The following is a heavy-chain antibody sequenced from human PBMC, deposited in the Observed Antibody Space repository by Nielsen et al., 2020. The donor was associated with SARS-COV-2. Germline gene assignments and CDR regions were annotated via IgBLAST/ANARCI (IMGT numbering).Heavy chain of an antibody. CDR1: GFTFSSYA. J-gene: IGHJ2*01. CDR3: AKKEGDRHYWYFDL. Sequence: GGSLRLSCAASGFTFSSYAMSWVRQAPGKGLEWVSAISGSGGSTYYADTVKGRFTISRDNSKNTLYLQMNSLRAEDTAVYYCAKKEGDRHYWYFDLWGRGTLVTVSS. V-gene: IGHV3-23*01. CDR2: ISGSGGST. D-gene: IGHD1-26*01.